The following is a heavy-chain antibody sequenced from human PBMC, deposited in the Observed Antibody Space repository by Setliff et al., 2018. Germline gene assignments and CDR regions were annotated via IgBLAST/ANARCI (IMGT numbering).Heavy chain of an antibody. CDR2: INVSGGSA. Sequence: ASVKVSCKASGDTFSTYALSWVRQAPGQGLEWMGLINVSGGSASYEQKFQGRVTMTRDTSTGTVYMELTSLKSEDTAVYYCARDILLVEGVSVTGCWFDPWGQGALVTVSS. V-gene: IGHV1-46*01. CDR1: GDTFSTYA. J-gene: IGHJ5*02. CDR3: ARDILLVEGVSVTGCWFDP. D-gene: IGHD3-9*01.